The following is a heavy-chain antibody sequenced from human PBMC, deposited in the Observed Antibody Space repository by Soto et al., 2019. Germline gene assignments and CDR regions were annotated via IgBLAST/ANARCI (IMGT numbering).Heavy chain of an antibody. J-gene: IGHJ6*02. CDR3: ARDWVVGDSSGYYCDYYYGMDV. D-gene: IGHD3-22*01. CDR1: GDSVSSNSAA. V-gene: IGHV6-1*01. Sequence: SQTLSLTCAISGDSVSSNSAAWNWIRQSPSRGLEWLGRTYYRSKWYNDYAVSVKSRITINPDTSKNQFSLQLNSVTPEDTAVYYCARDWVVGDSSGYYCDYYYGMDVWGQGTTVTVSS. CDR2: TYYRSKWYN.